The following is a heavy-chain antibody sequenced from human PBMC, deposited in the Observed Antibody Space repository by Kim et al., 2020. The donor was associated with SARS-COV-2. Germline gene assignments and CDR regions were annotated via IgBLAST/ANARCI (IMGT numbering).Heavy chain of an antibody. V-gene: IGHV3-7*04. CDR1: GFTFSSYW. J-gene: IGHJ4*02. CDR3: ARGCMADS. CDR2: INKDGILK. Sequence: GGSLRLSCAASGFTFSSYWMSWVRQAPGKGLEWVASINKDGILKGYVDSVEGRFTISRDNAKNSLSLLMYSLSPEDTALYFCARGCMADSWGQGTLVSL.